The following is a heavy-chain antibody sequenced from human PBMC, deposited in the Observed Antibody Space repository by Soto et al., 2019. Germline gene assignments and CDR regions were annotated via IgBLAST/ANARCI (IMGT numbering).Heavy chain of an antibody. D-gene: IGHD6-13*01. Sequence: GVSLRLSCAASGFTFSSYAMSWVRQAPGKGLEWVSGISGSGGSTYYADSVKGRFTISRDNSKNTLYLQMNSLRAEDTAVYYCANIDRSSWYLVLHICGQGTFVTVS. CDR3: ANIDRSSWYLVLHI. CDR2: ISGSGGST. J-gene: IGHJ3*02. V-gene: IGHV3-23*01. CDR1: GFTFSSYA.